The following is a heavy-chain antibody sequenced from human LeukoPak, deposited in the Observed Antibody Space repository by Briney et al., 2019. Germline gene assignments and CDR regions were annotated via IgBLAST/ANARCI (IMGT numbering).Heavy chain of an antibody. CDR3: ARDLITDYGDSHFDY. V-gene: IGHV6-1*01. Sequence: SQTLSLTCAISGDSFSSNSAAWNWIRQSPSRGLEWLGRTYYRSKWYNDYAVSVKSRITINPDTSKNQFPLQLNSVTPEDTAVYYCARDLITDYGDSHFDYWGQGTLVTVSS. CDR1: GDSFSSNSAA. D-gene: IGHD4-17*01. J-gene: IGHJ4*02. CDR2: TYYRSKWYN.